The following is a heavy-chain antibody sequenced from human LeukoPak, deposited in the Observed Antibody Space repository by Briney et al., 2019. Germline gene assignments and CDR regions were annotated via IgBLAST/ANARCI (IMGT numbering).Heavy chain of an antibody. CDR3: ARANISDY. V-gene: IGHV4-39*07. Sequence: SETLSLTCTVSGGSISSGDYYWSWIRQPPGKGLEWIGEINHSGSTNYNPSLKSRVTISVDTSKNQFSLKLSSVTAADTAVYYCARANISDYWGQGTLVTVSS. CDR1: GGSISSGDYY. D-gene: IGHD2/OR15-2a*01. J-gene: IGHJ4*02. CDR2: INHSGST.